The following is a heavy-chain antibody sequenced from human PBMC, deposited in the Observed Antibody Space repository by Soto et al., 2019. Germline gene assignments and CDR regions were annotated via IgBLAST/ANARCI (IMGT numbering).Heavy chain of an antibody. CDR2: IYYSGST. V-gene: IGHV4-30-4*01. J-gene: IGHJ6*02. CDR3: ARDLRWFGEFYGMDV. D-gene: IGHD3-10*01. CDR1: GGSISSGDYY. Sequence: PSETLSLTCTVSGGSISSGDYYWSWIRQPPGKGLEWIGYIYYSGSTYYNPSLKSRVTISVDTSKNQFSLKLSSVTAADTAVYYCARDLRWFGEFYGMDVWGQGTTVTVSS.